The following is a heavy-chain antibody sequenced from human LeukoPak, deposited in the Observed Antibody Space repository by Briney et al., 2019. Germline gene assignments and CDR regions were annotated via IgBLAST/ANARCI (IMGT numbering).Heavy chain of an antibody. Sequence: SETLSLTYAVYGGSFSGYYWSWIRQPPGKGLEWIGEINHSGSTNYNPSLKSRVTISVDTSKNQFSLKLSSVTAADTAVYYCARTRSPAATFDYWGQGTLVTVSS. J-gene: IGHJ4*02. V-gene: IGHV4-34*01. D-gene: IGHD2-2*01. CDR1: GGSFSGYY. CDR3: ARTRSPAATFDY. CDR2: INHSGST.